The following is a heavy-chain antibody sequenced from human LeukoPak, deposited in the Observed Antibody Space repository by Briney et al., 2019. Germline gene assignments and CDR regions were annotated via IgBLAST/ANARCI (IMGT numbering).Heavy chain of an antibody. Sequence: SETLSLTCTVSGGSISSSSYYWGWIRQPPGKGLEWIGSIYYSGSTYYNPSLKSRVTISVDTSKNQFSLKLSSVTAADTAVYYCARGPSVREYYYGMDVWGQGTTVTVSS. CDR2: IYYSGST. D-gene: IGHD5/OR15-5a*01. V-gene: IGHV4-39*07. CDR1: GGSISSSSYY. J-gene: IGHJ6*02. CDR3: ARGPSVREYYYGMDV.